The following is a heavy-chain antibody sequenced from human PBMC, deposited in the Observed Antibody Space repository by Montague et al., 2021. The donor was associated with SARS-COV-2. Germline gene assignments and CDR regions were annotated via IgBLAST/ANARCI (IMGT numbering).Heavy chain of an antibody. Sequence: CAISGDSVSSDRAAWNWIRQSPPRGLEWLGRTYYRSKWYNDYAVSVRSRITISPDTSKNQFSLQLNSVTPEDTAVYYCTQGRGPGRTTWHYFDYWGQGTLVTVSS. D-gene: IGHD1-14*01. CDR2: TYYRSKWYN. V-gene: IGHV6-1*01. J-gene: IGHJ4*02. CDR3: TQGRGPGRTTWHYFDY. CDR1: GDSVSSDRAA.